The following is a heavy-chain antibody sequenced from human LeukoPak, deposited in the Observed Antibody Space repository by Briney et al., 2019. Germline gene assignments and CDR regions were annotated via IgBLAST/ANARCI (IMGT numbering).Heavy chain of an antibody. J-gene: IGHJ4*02. Sequence: SGGSLRLSCTASGFTFGDYAMSWFRQAPGKGLEWVSGINWNGGSTGYADSVKGRFTISRDNAKNSLYLQMNSLRAEDTALYYCAREGHSSSWRGYVDYWGQGTLVTVSS. V-gene: IGHV3-20*04. CDR3: AREGHSSSWRGYVDY. CDR1: GFTFGDYA. CDR2: INWNGGST. D-gene: IGHD6-13*01.